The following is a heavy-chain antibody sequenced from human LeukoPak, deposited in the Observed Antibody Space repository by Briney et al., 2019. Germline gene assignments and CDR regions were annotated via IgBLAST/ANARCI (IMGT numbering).Heavy chain of an antibody. Sequence: GSLRLSCAASGFTFSSYEMNWVRQAPGKGLEWIGYIYYSGSTNYNPSLKSRVTISVDTSKNQFSLKLSSVTAADTAVYYCARDLTLYYYYGMDVWGQGTTVTVSS. CDR3: ARDLTLYYYYGMDV. D-gene: IGHD3-16*01. CDR1: GFTFSSYE. V-gene: IGHV4-59*01. J-gene: IGHJ6*02. CDR2: IYYSGST.